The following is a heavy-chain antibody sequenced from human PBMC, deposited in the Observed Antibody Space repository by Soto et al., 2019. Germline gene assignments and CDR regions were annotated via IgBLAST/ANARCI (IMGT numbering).Heavy chain of an antibody. D-gene: IGHD3-10*01. CDR3: ARDNSILYYYGSGSYPTYYYYYGMDV. Sequence: ASVKVSCKASGYTFTSYAMHWVRQAPGQRLEWMGWINAGNGNTKYSQKFQGRVTITRDTSASTAYMELSSLRSEDTAVYYCARDNSILYYYGSGSYPTYYYYYGMDVWGQGTTVTVSS. CDR1: GYTFTSYA. CDR2: INAGNGNT. V-gene: IGHV1-3*01. J-gene: IGHJ6*02.